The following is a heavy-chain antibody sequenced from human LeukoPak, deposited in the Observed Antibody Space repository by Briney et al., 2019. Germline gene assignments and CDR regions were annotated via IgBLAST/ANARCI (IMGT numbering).Heavy chain of an antibody. CDR3: ARRNYYDSTGYYDS. Sequence: SGTLSLTCAVSGGSISSSNWWSWVRQPPGKGLEWIGEIYHSGSTNYNPSLKSRVTISVDKSKNQFSLKLSSVTAADTAVYYCARRNYYDSTGYYDSWGLGALVTISS. V-gene: IGHV4-4*02. CDR1: GGSISSSNW. CDR2: IYHSGST. D-gene: IGHD3-22*01. J-gene: IGHJ4*02.